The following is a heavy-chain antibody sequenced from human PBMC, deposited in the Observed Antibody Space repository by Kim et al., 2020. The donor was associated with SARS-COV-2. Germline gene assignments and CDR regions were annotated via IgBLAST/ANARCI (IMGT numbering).Heavy chain of an antibody. CDR3: AREAVAGSFDY. V-gene: IGHV1-3*01. CDR2: NT. Sequence: NTRYSPKFHARVSITRDTSAATGYLGLSGLRAEDPAVYYCAREAVAGSFDYWGQGTLVTVSS. J-gene: IGHJ4*02. D-gene: IGHD6-19*01.